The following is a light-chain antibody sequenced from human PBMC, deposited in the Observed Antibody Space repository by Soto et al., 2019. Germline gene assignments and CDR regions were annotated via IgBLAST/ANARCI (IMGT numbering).Light chain of an antibody. V-gene: IGKV1-39*01. CDR1: QSISSY. J-gene: IGKJ2*01. Sequence: DTQMTQSPSSLSASVGDRVTITSRGSQSISSYLNWYQQKPGKAPKLLIYAASSLQSGVPSMFSGSGSGTDFTLTISSLQPEDFATYYCQQSYSTPYTFGQGTKVDIK. CDR3: QQSYSTPYT. CDR2: AAS.